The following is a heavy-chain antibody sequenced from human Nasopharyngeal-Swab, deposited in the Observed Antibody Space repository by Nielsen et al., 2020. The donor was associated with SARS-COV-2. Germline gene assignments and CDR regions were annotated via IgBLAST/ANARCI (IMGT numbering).Heavy chain of an antibody. CDR3: ARERVTGAATENWFDP. D-gene: IGHD6-25*01. J-gene: IGHJ5*02. CDR2: IYYSGST. Sequence: SETLSLTCTVSGGSISSYYWSWIRRPPGKGLEWIGYIYYSGSTNYNPSLKSRVTISVDTSKNQFSLKLSSVTAADTAVYYCARERVTGAATENWFDPWGQGTLVTVSS. CDR1: GGSISSYY. V-gene: IGHV4-59*01.